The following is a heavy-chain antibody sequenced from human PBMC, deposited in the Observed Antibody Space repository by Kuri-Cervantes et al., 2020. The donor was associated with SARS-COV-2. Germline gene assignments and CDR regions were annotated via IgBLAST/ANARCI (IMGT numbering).Heavy chain of an antibody. D-gene: IGHD3-3*01. CDR1: GYTFPSYG. V-gene: IGHV1-18*01. CDR2: ISAYNGNT. Sequence: ASENVSCKASGYTFPSYGISWVRQAPGQGLEWMGWISAYNGNTNYAQKLQGRVTMTTDTSTSTAYMELRSLRSDDTAVYYCARDGYPPSYDFWSGYFTLGDYYGMDVWGQGTTVTVSS. J-gene: IGHJ6*02. CDR3: ARDGYPPSYDFWSGYFTLGDYYGMDV.